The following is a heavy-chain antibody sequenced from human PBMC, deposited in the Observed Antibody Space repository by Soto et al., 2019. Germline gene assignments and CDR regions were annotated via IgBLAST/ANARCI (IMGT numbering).Heavy chain of an antibody. J-gene: IGHJ3*02. CDR3: AREGVYDILTGYYAGDDAFDI. CDR2: ISSSSSTI. V-gene: IGHV3-48*01. D-gene: IGHD3-9*01. CDR1: GFTFSSYS. Sequence: GGSLRLSCAASGFTFSSYSMNWVRQAPGKGLEWVSYISSSSSTIYYADSVKGRFTISRDNAKNSLYLQMNSLRAEDTAVYYCAREGVYDILTGYYAGDDAFDIWGQGTMVTVSS.